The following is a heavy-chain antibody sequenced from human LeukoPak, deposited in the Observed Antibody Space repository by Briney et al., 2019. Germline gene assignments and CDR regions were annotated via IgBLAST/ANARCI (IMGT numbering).Heavy chain of an antibody. V-gene: IGHV3-23*01. CDR1: GFTFSSYA. Sequence: GGSLRLSCAASGFTFSSYAMSWVRQAPGKGLEWVSAISGSGGSTYYADSVKGRFTISRDNSKNTLYLQMNSMRAEDTAVYYCAKDQGELELLLGYYCYYGMDVWGQGTTVTVSS. CDR3: AKDQGELELLLGYYCYYGMDV. CDR2: ISGSGGST. D-gene: IGHD1-7*01. J-gene: IGHJ6*02.